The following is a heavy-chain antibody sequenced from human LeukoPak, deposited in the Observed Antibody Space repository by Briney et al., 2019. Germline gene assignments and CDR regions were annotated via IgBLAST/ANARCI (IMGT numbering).Heavy chain of an antibody. CDR1: GFTFSSYA. V-gene: IGHV3-23*01. D-gene: IGHD4-17*01. CDR2: ISGSGGST. Sequence: GGSLRLSCAASGFTFSSYAMSWVRQAPGKGLEWVSAISGSGGSTYYADSVRGRFTISRDNSKNTLYLQMNSLRAEDTAVYYCAKDRTDYGDYDYWGQGTLVTVSS. CDR3: AKDRTDYGDYDY. J-gene: IGHJ4*02.